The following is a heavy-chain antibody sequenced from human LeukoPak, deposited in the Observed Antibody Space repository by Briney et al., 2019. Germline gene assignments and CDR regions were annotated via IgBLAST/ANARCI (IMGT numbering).Heavy chain of an antibody. V-gene: IGHV4-59*08. Sequence: SQTLSLTCTVSGGSISSYYCSWSRQPPGKGLEWIGYIYYSGSTNYNPSLKSRVTISVDTSKNQFSLKLSSVTAADTAVYSCARHGPYLGRLGWFDPWGQGTLVTVSS. CDR2: IYYSGST. D-gene: IGHD1-26*01. CDR3: ARHGPYLGRLGWFDP. CDR1: GGSISSYY. J-gene: IGHJ5*02.